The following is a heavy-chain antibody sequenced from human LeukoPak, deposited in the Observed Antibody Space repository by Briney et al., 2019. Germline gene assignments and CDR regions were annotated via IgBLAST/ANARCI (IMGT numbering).Heavy chain of an antibody. V-gene: IGHV4-39*07. Sequence: PSETLSLTCTVSGGSISSSSYYWGWIRQPPGKGLEWIGSIYYSGSTYYNPSLKSRVTISVDTSKNQFSLKLSSVTAADTAVYYCARVVRSSGCPLDYWGQGTLVTVSS. J-gene: IGHJ4*02. CDR1: GGSISSSSYY. CDR3: ARVVRSSGCPLDY. D-gene: IGHD3-22*01. CDR2: IYYSGST.